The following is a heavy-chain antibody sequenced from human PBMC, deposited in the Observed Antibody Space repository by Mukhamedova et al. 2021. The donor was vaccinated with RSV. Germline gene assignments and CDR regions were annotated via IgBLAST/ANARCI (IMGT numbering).Heavy chain of an antibody. D-gene: IGHD1-26*01. Sequence: AEYMGGRFTISRDNSKNTLSLQMNRLRAEDSAVYYCAKTGIEGEVIYVLDSWGQGTLVTVSS. CDR3: AKTGIEGEVIYVLDS. V-gene: IGHV3-23*01. J-gene: IGHJ5*01.